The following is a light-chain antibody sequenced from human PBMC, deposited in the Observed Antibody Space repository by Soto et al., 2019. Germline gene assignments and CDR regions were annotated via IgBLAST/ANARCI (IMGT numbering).Light chain of an antibody. CDR3: QQRSNWPRT. Sequence: EVVLTQSPVTLSLSPGERATLSCRASQSFRGLLAWYQQKPGQAPRLLIYDASTRATGIPPRFSGGGSGTEFTVTISSLQSEDFAVYYCQQRSNWPRTFGQGTKVDNK. CDR2: DAS. CDR1: QSFRGL. V-gene: IGKV3-11*01. J-gene: IGKJ1*01.